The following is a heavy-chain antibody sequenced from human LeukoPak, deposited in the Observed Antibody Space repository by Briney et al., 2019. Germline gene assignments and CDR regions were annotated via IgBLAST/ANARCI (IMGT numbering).Heavy chain of an antibody. J-gene: IGHJ4*02. CDR2: ISSSSSYK. CDR1: GFTFSSYS. CDR3: ARSAAGTYY. V-gene: IGHV3-21*01. D-gene: IGHD1-1*01. Sequence: GGSLRLSCVASGFTFSSYSMNWVRQAPGKGLEWVSSISSSSSYKYYTDSVKGRFTISRDNAKNSLFLQMNSLRAEDTAVYYCARSAAGTYYWGQGTLVTVSS.